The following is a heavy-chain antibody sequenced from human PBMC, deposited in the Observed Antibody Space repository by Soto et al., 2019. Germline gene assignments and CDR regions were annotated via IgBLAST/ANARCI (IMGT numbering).Heavy chain of an antibody. CDR2: IIPIFGTA. D-gene: IGHD6-13*01. CDR3: ARENSITPIADWGEAAAGTMGPYYYYYGMDV. CDR1: GGTFSSYA. V-gene: IGHV1-69*13. J-gene: IGHJ6*02. Sequence: SVKVSCKASGGTFSSYAISWVRQAPGQGLEWMGGIIPIFGTANYAQKFQGRVTITADESTSTAYMELSSLRSEDTAVYYCARENSITPIADWGEAAAGTMGPYYYYYGMDVWGQGTTVTVSS.